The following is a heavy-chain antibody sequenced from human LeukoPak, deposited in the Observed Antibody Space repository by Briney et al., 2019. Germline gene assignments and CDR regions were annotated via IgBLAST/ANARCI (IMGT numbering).Heavy chain of an antibody. V-gene: IGHV3-74*01. D-gene: IGHD1-1*01. CDR3: VRGTGYNVFDY. Sequence: GGSLRLSCAAYGLTFTSSWMHCARQAAGKGLVWVSRINSDGSSTSYADSVKGRFTISRDNAKNTLYLQMNSLRAEDTAVYYCVRGTGYNVFDYWGQGTLVTVSS. CDR1: GLTFTSSW. J-gene: IGHJ4*02. CDR2: INSDGSST.